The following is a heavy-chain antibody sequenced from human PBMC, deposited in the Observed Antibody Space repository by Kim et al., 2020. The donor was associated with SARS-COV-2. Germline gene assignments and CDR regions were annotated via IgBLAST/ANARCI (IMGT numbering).Heavy chain of an antibody. CDR2: INHSGST. J-gene: IGHJ6*03. V-gene: IGHV4-34*01. CDR3: ARGRGVTIPRKNYYYYYYMEV. Sequence: SETLSLTCAVYGGSFSGYYWSWIRQPPGKGLEWIGEINHSGSTNYNPSLKSRVTISVDTSKNQFSLKLSSVTAADTAVYYCARGRGVTIPRKNYYYYYYMEVWGKGTTVTVSS. CDR1: GGSFSGYY. D-gene: IGHD3-3*01.